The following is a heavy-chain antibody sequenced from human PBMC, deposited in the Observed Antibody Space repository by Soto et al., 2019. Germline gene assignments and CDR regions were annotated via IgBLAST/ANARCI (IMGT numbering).Heavy chain of an antibody. Sequence: SETLSLTCTVAGGSISSSSYYWGWIRQPPGKGLEWIGSIYYSGSTYYNPSLKSRVTISVDTSKNQFSLKLSSVTAADTAVYYCARLYGSGSTRGIAYWGQGTLVTVSS. V-gene: IGHV4-39*01. CDR1: GGSISSSSYY. CDR2: IYYSGST. CDR3: ARLYGSGSTRGIAY. J-gene: IGHJ4*02. D-gene: IGHD3-10*01.